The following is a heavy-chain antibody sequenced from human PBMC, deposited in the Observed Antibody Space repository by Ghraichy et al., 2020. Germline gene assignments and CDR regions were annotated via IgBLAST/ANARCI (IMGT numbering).Heavy chain of an antibody. J-gene: IGHJ6*03. V-gene: IGHV3-23*01. CDR1: GFTFNNYG. Sequence: GESLRVSCAASGFTFNNYGMSWVRQAPGKGLEWVSGIRGNDASTYYADSVKGRFTISRDNSKNTLYLQMNSLRAEDTAVYYCAKVATGNYYFYMDVWGKGTTVTVSS. CDR2: IRGNDAST. CDR3: AKVATGNYYFYMDV.